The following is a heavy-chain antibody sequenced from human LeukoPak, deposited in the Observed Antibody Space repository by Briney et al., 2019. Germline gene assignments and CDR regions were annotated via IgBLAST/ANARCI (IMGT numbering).Heavy chain of an antibody. CDR3: GRVAAAAFDY. J-gene: IGHJ4*02. V-gene: IGHV6-1*01. CDR2: TYYRSKWFN. Sequence: SQTLSLTCAISGDSVSSDSAAWNWIRQSPSRGLEWLGRTYYRSKWFNDYAVSVKSRIIINPDTSKNQFSLQLNSVTPEDTAVYYCGRVAAAAFDYWGQGTLVTVSS. D-gene: IGHD6-13*01. CDR1: GDSVSSDSAA.